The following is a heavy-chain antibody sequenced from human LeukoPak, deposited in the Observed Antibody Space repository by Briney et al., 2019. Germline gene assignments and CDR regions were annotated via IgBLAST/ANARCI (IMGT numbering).Heavy chain of an antibody. CDR3: ARASGSYWWFDS. Sequence: ASVKVSCKASGYSFTDYYIHWVRQAPGQGLEWMGWINPKSGDTNYAQKFQGSVTMTRDTSISTVYMELSRLRSDDTAVYYCARASGSYWWFDSWGQGTLVTVSS. CDR2: INPKSGDT. CDR1: GYSFTDYY. J-gene: IGHJ5*01. D-gene: IGHD1-26*01. V-gene: IGHV1-2*02.